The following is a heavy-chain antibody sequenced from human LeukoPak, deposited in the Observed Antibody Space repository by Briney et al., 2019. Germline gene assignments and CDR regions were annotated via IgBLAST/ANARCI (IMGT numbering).Heavy chain of an antibody. CDR1: GYTFTSYD. Sequence: ASVKVSCKASGYTFTSYDINWVRQATGQGLEWMGWMNPNSGNTGYAQKFQGRVTMTRNTSISTAYMELSSLRSEDTAVYYCAGVAHRGDCYDYWGQGTLVTVSS. D-gene: IGHD2-15*01. CDR3: AGVAHRGDCYDY. J-gene: IGHJ4*02. CDR2: MNPNSGNT. V-gene: IGHV1-8*01.